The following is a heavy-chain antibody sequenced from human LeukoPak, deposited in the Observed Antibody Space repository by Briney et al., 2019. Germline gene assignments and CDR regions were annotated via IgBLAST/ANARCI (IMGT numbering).Heavy chain of an antibody. J-gene: IGHJ4*02. D-gene: IGHD6-19*01. Sequence: ASVKVSCKASGYTFITSDISWVRQAPGQGLEWMGWISAYNGNTNYALKIQGRLTMTTDTSTNTAYMELRSLRSDDTAVYYCARSAVADTLSAYYFDYWGQGTLVTVSS. CDR2: ISAYNGNT. CDR3: ARSAVADTLSAYYFDY. CDR1: GYTFITSD. V-gene: IGHV1-18*01.